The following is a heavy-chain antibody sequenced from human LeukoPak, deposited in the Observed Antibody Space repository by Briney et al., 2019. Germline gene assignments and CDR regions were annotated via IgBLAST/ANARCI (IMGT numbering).Heavy chain of an antibody. Sequence: PSETLPLTCTVSGGFISSYYWSWIRQPPGKGLEWIGYIYYSGSTNYNPSLKSRVTISVDTSKNQFSLKLSSVTAADTAVYYCAREFPVPAANSDAFDIWGQGTMVTVSS. CDR2: IYYSGST. CDR3: AREFPVPAANSDAFDI. J-gene: IGHJ3*02. V-gene: IGHV4-59*12. D-gene: IGHD2-2*01. CDR1: GGFISSYY.